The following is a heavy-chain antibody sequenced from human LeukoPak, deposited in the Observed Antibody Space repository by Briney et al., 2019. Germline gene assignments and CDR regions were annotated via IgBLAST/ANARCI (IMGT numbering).Heavy chain of an antibody. J-gene: IGHJ4*02. CDR2: IIPLFGTP. CDR1: GDTFSSYT. CDR3: ATDQTGYYGY. V-gene: IGHV1-69*06. Sequence: SVIVSCKASGDTFSSYTISWVRQAPGQGLEWMGGIIPLFGTPDYAQKFQDRLTITADKSTSTAYMELSSLRSEDTAVYYCATDQTGYYGYWGQGTLVTVSS. D-gene: IGHD3-22*01.